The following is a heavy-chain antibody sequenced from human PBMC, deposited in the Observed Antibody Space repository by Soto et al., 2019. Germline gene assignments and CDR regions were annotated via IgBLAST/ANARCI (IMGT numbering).Heavy chain of an antibody. CDR2: IKPDGSES. CDR3: ANRHLN. V-gene: IGHV3-7*01. CDR1: GFTFSNYY. Sequence: EVQMVESGGGLVQPGGSLRLSCAASGFTFSNYYMMWVRQAPGKGLEWVANIKPDGSESHYVDSVKGRFTISRDNAKNSLYLQMDSLRVEDTAVYYCANRHLNWGQGTMVTVSS. J-gene: IGHJ4*02.